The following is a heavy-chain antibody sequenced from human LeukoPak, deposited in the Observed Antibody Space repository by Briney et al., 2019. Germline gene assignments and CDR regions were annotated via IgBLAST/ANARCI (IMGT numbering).Heavy chain of an antibody. V-gene: IGHV4-61*08. J-gene: IGHJ2*01. CDR1: GGSISSGGYY. CDR3: AKTVAGYWYFDL. D-gene: IGHD6-19*01. CDR2: TYYSGST. Sequence: SQILSLTCTVSGGSISSGGYYWSWIRQPPGKALEWIGYTYYSGSTNYNPSLKSRVTISVDTSKNQFSLKLSSVTAADTAVYYCAKTVAGYWYFDLWGRGTLVTVSS.